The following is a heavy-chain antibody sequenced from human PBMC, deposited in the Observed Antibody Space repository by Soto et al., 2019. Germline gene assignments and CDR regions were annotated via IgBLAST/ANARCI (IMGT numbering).Heavy chain of an antibody. CDR2: IWYDGSNK. V-gene: IGHV3-33*01. CDR3: ARRELGYGMDV. J-gene: IGHJ6*02. D-gene: IGHD1-26*01. CDR1: GFTFSSYG. Sequence: QVQLVESGGGVVQPGRSLRLSCAASGFTFSSYGMHWVRQAPGKGLEWVADIWYDGSNKYYADSVKGRFTISRDNSKNTLYLQMNSLRAEDTAVYYCARRELGYGMDVWGQGTTVTVSS.